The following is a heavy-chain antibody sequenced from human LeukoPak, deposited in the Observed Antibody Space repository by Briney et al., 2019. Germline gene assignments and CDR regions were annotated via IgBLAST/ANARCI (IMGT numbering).Heavy chain of an antibody. Sequence: PSETLSLTCTVSGDSISSYYWSWIRQPAGKGLEWIGRIYTSGSTNYNRSLKSRVTMSVDTSKNQFSLKLSSVTAADTAVYYCARTLVCSGGTCYPSWLDPWGQGTLVTVSS. CDR3: ARTLVCSGGTCYPSWLDP. J-gene: IGHJ5*02. D-gene: IGHD2-15*01. CDR1: GDSISSYY. V-gene: IGHV4-4*07. CDR2: IYTSGST.